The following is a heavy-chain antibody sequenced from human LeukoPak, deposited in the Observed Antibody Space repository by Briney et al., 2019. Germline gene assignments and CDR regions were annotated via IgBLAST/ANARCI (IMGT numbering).Heavy chain of an antibody. CDR2: IRYDGSNK. CDR1: GFTFSTYG. J-gene: IGHJ4*02. Sequence: PGGSLRLSCAASGFTFSTYGMHWVRQAPGKGLEWVAFIRYDGSNKYYADSVKGRFTISRDNSENTLYLQMNSLRAEDTAVYYCAKALLPYCSNGVCYDKPYYFDYWGQGTLVTVSS. CDR3: AKALLPYCSNGVCYDKPYYFDY. D-gene: IGHD2-8*01. V-gene: IGHV3-30*02.